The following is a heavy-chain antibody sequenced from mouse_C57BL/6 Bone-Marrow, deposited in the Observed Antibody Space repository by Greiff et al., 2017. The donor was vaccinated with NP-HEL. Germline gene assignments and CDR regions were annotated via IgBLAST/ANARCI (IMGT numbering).Heavy chain of an antibody. D-gene: IGHD2-10*02. CDR1: GYAFSSSW. CDR2: IYPGDGDT. V-gene: IGHV1-82*01. Sequence: QVQLQQSGPELVKPGASVKISCKASGYAFSSSWMNWVKQRPGKGLEWIGRIYPGDGDTNYNGKFKGKATLTADKSSSTAYMQLSSLTSEDSAVYFCARWYGNYVRYYAMDYWGQGTSVTVSS. CDR3: ARWYGNYVRYYAMDY. J-gene: IGHJ4*01.